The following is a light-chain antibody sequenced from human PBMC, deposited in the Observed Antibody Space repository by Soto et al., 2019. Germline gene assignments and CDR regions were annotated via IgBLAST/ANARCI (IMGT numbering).Light chain of an antibody. Sequence: EIVMTQSPATLSVSPGERATLSCRASQSVSSNLAWYQQKPGQAPRLLIYGASTIATGIPARFSGSGSGTEFKLTISSLQSEDFAVYYCQQYNNWPSRFTFGPGTKVDIK. CDR2: GAS. CDR1: QSVSSN. J-gene: IGKJ3*01. CDR3: QQYNNWPSRFT. V-gene: IGKV3-15*01.